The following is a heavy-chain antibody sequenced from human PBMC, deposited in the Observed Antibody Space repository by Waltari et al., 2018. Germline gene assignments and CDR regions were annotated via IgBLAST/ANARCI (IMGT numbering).Heavy chain of an antibody. J-gene: IGHJ6*02. CDR3: SKRVGWYYGMDV. D-gene: IGHD2-2*03. V-gene: IGHV3-7*01. CDR2: INPDGSQK. Sequence: EVQLVESGGGLVQPGGSLRLSCAASGFTFGNYGLSWVRQAPGKGLEWVANINPDGSQKYSVDSVNGRFTISRDNAKCSLYLQMNSLRAEDTAVYYCSKRVGWYYGMDVWGQGTTVTVSS. CDR1: GFTFGNYG.